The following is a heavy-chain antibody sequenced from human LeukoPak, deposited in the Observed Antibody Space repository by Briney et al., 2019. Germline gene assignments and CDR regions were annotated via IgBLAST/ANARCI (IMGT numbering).Heavy chain of an antibody. CDR3: ARTRLPSSTGFFDY. J-gene: IGHJ4*02. CDR1: GFTFTGYY. V-gene: IGHV1-2*04. CDR2: INPNSGGT. D-gene: IGHD3-3*02. Sequence: GASVKDSCKASGFTFTGYYMHWVRQAPGQGLEWMGWINPNSGGTNYAQKFQGWVTMTRDTSISTAYMELSRLRSDDTAVYYCARTRLPSSTGFFDYWGQGTLVTVSS.